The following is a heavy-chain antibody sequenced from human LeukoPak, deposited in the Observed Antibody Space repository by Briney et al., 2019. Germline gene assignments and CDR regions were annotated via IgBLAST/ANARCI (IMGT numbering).Heavy chain of an antibody. J-gene: IGHJ4*02. CDR2: IIPILGIA. CDR3: ARVKGVGWYFNY. Sequence: SVKVSCKASGGTFSSYTISWVRQAPGQGLEWMGRIIPILGIANYAQKFQGRVTITADKSTSTAYMELSSLRSEDTAVYYCARVKGVGWYFNYWGQGTLVSVSS. CDR1: GGTFSSYT. V-gene: IGHV1-69*02. D-gene: IGHD2-8*01.